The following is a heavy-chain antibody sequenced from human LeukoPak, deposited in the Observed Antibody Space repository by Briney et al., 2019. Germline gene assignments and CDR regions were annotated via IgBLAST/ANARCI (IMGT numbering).Heavy chain of an antibody. J-gene: IGHJ5*02. D-gene: IGHD6-13*01. V-gene: IGHV3-23*01. CDR3: AREGRAYRYSSSGYPTPSWFDP. CDR1: GFTFSSYA. CDR2: ISGSGGST. Sequence: GGSLRLSCAASGFTFSSYAMSWVRQAPGKGLEWVSSISGSGGSTYYADSVKGRFTISRDSSKNTLYLQMNSLRAEDTAVYYCAREGRAYRYSSSGYPTPSWFDPWGQGTLVTVSS.